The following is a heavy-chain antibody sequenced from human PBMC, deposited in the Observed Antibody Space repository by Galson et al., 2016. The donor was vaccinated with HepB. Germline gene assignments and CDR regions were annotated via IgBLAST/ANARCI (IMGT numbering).Heavy chain of an antibody. CDR2: VNEDGSGT. J-gene: IGHJ3*02. V-gene: IGHV3-7*01. CDR1: GFRFSAYW. Sequence: SLRLSCAASGFRFSAYWMAWVRQAPGKGLESVAYVNEDGSGTQYMDSAKGRFTISRDNAKNSVGLQMNSLRAEDTALYYCWSGYNSGIWGQGTRVTVSS. D-gene: IGHD6-19*01. CDR3: WSGYNSGI.